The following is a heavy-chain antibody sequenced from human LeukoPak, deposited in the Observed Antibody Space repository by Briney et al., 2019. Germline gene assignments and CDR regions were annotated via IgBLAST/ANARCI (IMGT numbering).Heavy chain of an antibody. CDR3: ASDSPYYGMDV. Sequence: GGSLRLSCAASGFPSSSYWMHWVRQVPGKGLLWVSRINSDGSATIYADSVRGRFTISRDNAKNTLYLQMSGLRVEDTAVYHCASDSPYYGMDVWGQGTTVTVSS. J-gene: IGHJ6*02. CDR1: GFPSSSYW. CDR2: INSDGSAT. V-gene: IGHV3-74*01.